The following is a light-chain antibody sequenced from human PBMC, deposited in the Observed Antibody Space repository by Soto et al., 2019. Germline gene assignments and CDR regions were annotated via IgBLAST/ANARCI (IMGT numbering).Light chain of an antibody. CDR3: QQSYSSTPT. J-gene: IGKJ1*01. V-gene: IGKV1-39*01. Sequence: IQMTQSPSTLPASVEARVIIPXRASQSIGAHLNWYQQKQGXPPKXXXVPXSSLQRGGPSRFSGSRSAPDFTLTISSLQPEDFANYYFQQSYSSTPTFGQGTKVDIK. CDR1: QSIGAH. CDR2: PXS.